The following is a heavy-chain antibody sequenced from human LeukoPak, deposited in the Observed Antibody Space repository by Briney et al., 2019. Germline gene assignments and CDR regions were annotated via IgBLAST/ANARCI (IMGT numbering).Heavy chain of an antibody. J-gene: IGHJ4*02. CDR3: ACYGIAPPY. D-gene: IGHD2-15*01. CDR1: GCTLSSYW. Sequence: GGSLRLSCAASGCTLSSYWMHWVRQAPGKGLVWVSHINNDGSSTSYADSVKGRSTISRDNAKNTLYLQMNSLRTEDTAVYYCACYGIAPPYWGQGTLVTVSS. V-gene: IGHV3-74*01. CDR2: INNDGSST.